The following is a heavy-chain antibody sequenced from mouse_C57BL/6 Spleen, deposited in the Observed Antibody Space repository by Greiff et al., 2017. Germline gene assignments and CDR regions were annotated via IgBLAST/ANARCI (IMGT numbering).Heavy chain of an antibody. CDR1: GYTFTSYW. V-gene: IGHV1-55*01. Sequence: VQLQQPGAELVKPGASVKMSCKASGYTFTSYWITWVKLRPGQGLVWIGDIYPGCGSTNYNEKFKSKATLTVDTSSSTAYMQLSSLTSEDSAVYYCARRLRGDYFDYRGPGTTLTVSS. D-gene: IGHD2-4*01. J-gene: IGHJ2*01. CDR2: IYPGCGST. CDR3: ARRLRGDYFDY.